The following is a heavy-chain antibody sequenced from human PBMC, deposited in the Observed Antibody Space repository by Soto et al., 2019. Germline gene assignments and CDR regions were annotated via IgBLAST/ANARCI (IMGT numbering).Heavy chain of an antibody. Sequence: SETLSLTCAVYGGSFSGYYWSWIRQPPGKGLEWIGEINHSGSTNYNPSLKSRVTISVDTSKNQFSLKLSSVTAADTAVYYCARGGYGSGSYYKGVRNYYYGMDVWGQGTTVTVSS. CDR2: INHSGST. D-gene: IGHD3-10*01. J-gene: IGHJ6*02. CDR3: ARGGYGSGSYYKGVRNYYYGMDV. V-gene: IGHV4-34*01. CDR1: GGSFSGYY.